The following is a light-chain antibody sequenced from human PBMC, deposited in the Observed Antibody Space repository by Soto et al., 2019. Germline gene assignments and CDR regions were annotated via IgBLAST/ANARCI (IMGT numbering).Light chain of an antibody. Sequence: EVVMTQSPATLSVSPGERAALSCRASQSISSNLAWYQQKPGQPPRLLISGASTRATGIPATFSGSGSGTNFTLTISSLQSDDFAFYYCQQYNNWPLTFGGGTKVEIK. CDR2: GAS. J-gene: IGKJ4*01. CDR3: QQYNNWPLT. V-gene: IGKV3-15*01. CDR1: QSISSN.